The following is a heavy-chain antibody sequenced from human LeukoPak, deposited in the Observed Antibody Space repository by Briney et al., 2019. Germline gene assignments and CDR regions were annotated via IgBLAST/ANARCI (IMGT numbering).Heavy chain of an antibody. J-gene: IGHJ5*02. Sequence: GGSLRLSCAASGFTFSSYGMHWVRQAPGKGLEWVAFIRYDGSNKYYADSVKGRFTISRDNSKNTLYLQMNSLRAEDTAVYYCAKEIDYGDDWFDPWGQGTLVTVSS. CDR3: AKEIDYGDDWFDP. V-gene: IGHV3-30*02. CDR2: IRYDGSNK. D-gene: IGHD4-17*01. CDR1: GFTFSSYG.